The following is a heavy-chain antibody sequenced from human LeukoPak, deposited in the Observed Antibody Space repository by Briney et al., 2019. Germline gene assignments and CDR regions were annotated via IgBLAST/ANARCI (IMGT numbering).Heavy chain of an antibody. D-gene: IGHD2-21*01. CDR3: ATNIPHDAFDI. V-gene: IGHV4-30-4*01. CDR1: GGSISSGDYY. CDR2: IYYSGGT. J-gene: IGHJ3*02. Sequence: SETLSLTCTVSGGSISSGDYYWSWIRQPPGKGLEWIGYIYYSGGTYYNPSLKSRVTISVDTSKNQFSLKLSSVTAADTAVYYCATNIPHDAFDIWGQGTMVTVSS.